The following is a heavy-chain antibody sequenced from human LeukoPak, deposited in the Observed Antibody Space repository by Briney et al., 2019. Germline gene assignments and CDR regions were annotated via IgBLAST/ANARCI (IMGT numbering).Heavy chain of an antibody. D-gene: IGHD3-22*01. CDR3: VCSGYYFFDY. CDR1: GYTLTELS. V-gene: IGHV1-24*01. Sequence: VASVKVSCKVSGYTLTELSMHWVRQAPGKGLEWMGGFDPEDGETIYAQKFQGRVTMTEDTSTDTAYMELSSLRSEDTAVYYCVCSGYYFFDYWGQGTLVTVSS. J-gene: IGHJ4*02. CDR2: FDPEDGET.